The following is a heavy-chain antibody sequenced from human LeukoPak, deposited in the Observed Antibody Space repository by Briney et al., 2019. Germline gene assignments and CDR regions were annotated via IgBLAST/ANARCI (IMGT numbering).Heavy chain of an antibody. V-gene: IGHV1-2*02. Sequence: ASVKVSCKASGYTFTGYYMHRVRQAPGQGLEWMGWINPNSGGTNYAQKFQGRVTMTRDTSISTAYVELSRLRSDDTAVYYCARAGGYCSSTSCSPVRDGMDVWGQGTTVTVSS. CDR1: GYTFTGYY. D-gene: IGHD2-2*01. CDR3: ARAGGYCSSTSCSPVRDGMDV. CDR2: INPNSGGT. J-gene: IGHJ6*02.